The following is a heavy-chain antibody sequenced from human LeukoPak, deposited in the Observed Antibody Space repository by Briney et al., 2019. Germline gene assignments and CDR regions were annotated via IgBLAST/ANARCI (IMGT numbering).Heavy chain of an antibody. Sequence: SETLSLTCTVSGGSISSYYWSWIRQPPGKGLEWIGYIYYSGSTNYNPSLKSRVTISVDTSKNQFSLKLSSVTAADTAVYYCAMDYGDYVYFDYWGQGTLVTVSS. CDR3: AMDYGDYVYFDY. J-gene: IGHJ4*02. CDR1: GGSISSYY. CDR2: IYYSGST. D-gene: IGHD4-17*01. V-gene: IGHV4-59*12.